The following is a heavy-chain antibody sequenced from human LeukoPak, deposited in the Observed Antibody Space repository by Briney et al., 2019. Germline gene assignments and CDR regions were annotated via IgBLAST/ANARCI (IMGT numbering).Heavy chain of an antibody. CDR3: AVLAVAGEYYFDY. D-gene: IGHD6-19*01. CDR2: ISGSGGST. CDR1: GFTFSSYA. V-gene: IGHV3-23*01. Sequence: GGSLRLSCAASGFTFSSYAMSWVRQAPGKGLEWVSAISGSGGSTYYADSVKGRFTISRDNSKSTLYLQMNSLRAEDTAVYYCAVLAVAGEYYFDYWGQGTLVTVSS. J-gene: IGHJ4*02.